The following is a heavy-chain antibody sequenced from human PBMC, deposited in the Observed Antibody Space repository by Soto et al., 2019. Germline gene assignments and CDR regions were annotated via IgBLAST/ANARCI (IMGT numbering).Heavy chain of an antibody. J-gene: IGHJ4*02. D-gene: IGHD6-19*01. CDR2: VAASSRGGTT. CDR1: GFSFSDYG. Sequence: GGSLRLSCAASGFSFSDYGMSWVRQAPGKGLEWVSAVAASSRGGTTYYAESVKGRLTISRDNSKNTLYLQMDSLRVEDTALYFCAKDVIAVSGRGSEFWGQGTLVTVSS. V-gene: IGHV3-23*01. CDR3: AKDVIAVSGRGSEF.